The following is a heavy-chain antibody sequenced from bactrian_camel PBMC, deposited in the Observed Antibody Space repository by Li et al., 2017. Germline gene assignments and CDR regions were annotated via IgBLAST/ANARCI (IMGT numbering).Heavy chain of an antibody. D-gene: IGHD2*01. CDR2: INNGGGST. J-gene: IGHJ4*01. CDR3: ARTVIYSGAPYYYDY. CDR1: GFTFDDAD. V-gene: IGHV3S40*01. Sequence: VQLVESGGGSVQAGETLTLSCTASGFTFDDADMAWYRQAPGKGLEWVSGINNGGGSTYYADSVKGRFTIPRDNAENTLYLQLHSLKTEDTAMYYCARTVIYSGAPYYYDYWGQGTQVTVS.